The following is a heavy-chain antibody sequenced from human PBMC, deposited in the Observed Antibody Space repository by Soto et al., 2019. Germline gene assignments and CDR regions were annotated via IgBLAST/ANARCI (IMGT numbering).Heavy chain of an antibody. CDR3: AKSTGGTANGMGV. J-gene: IGHJ6*02. CDR1: GFSFDDYA. D-gene: IGHD2-8*02. V-gene: IGHV3-9*01. Sequence: EVQVVESGGGLVQPGMSLRLSCAASGFSFDDYAMHWVRQAPGKGLEWVSGISWNSGTIGYADSVKGRFTISRDNAKNSLYLQMKSLRAEDTALYYCAKSTGGTANGMGVWGQGTTVTVSS. CDR2: ISWNSGTI.